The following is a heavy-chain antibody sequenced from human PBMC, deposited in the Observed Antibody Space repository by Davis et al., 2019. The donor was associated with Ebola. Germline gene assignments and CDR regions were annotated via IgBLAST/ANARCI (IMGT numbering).Heavy chain of an antibody. D-gene: IGHD6-19*01. CDR1: GFTFGYSA. CDR2: ISRIHGDT. V-gene: IGHV3-23*01. J-gene: IGHJ4*02. Sequence: PGGSLRLSCAASGFTFGYSAVSWVRQAPGKGLQWVSGISRIHGDTSYADSVKGRFTISRDNSNNTLFLQMNNLRGEDTALYYCGRAVPGREDFDYWGQGTLVTVSS. CDR3: GRAVPGREDFDY.